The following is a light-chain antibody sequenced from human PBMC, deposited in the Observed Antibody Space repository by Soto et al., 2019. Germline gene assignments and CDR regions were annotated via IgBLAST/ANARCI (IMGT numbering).Light chain of an antibody. CDR1: QTISSW. CDR3: QQYNSYSPA. Sequence: DIHMTQSPSTLSVSVLDIVATAVLASQTISSWLAWYQQKPGKAPKLLIYDASSLQSGVPSRFSGSGSGTEFTLTISSLQPHDLATYYCQQYNSYSPAFGQGTKVDIK. CDR2: DAS. J-gene: IGKJ1*01. V-gene: IGKV1-5*01.